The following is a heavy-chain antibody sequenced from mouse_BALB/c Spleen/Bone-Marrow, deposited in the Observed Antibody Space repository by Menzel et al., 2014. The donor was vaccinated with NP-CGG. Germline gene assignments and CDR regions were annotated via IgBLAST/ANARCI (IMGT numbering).Heavy chain of an antibody. CDR3: ERLSYYGRFAY. CDR1: GFDFSRYW. V-gene: IGHV4-1*02. J-gene: IGHJ3*01. Sequence: EVQGVESGGGLVQPGGSLKLSCAASGFDFSRYWMSWVRQAPGKGLEWIGEINPDSSTINYTPSLKDKFIISRDNAKNTLNLQMSKVRSEDTALYYCERLSYYGRFAYWGQGTLVTVSA. CDR2: INPDSSTI. D-gene: IGHD1-1*01.